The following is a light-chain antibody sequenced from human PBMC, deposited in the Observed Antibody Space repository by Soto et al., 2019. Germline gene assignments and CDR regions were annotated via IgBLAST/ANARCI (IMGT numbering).Light chain of an antibody. Sequence: QSVLTQPASVSGSPGQSITISCTGTSSDVGGYNYVSWYQQHPGKAPKLMIYDVSNRPSGVSNRFSGSKSGNTASLTISGLQAEDEADYCCSSYTSSSTWVFGGGTQLTVL. J-gene: IGLJ3*02. CDR1: SSDVGGYNY. V-gene: IGLV2-14*01. CDR3: SSYTSSSTWV. CDR2: DVS.